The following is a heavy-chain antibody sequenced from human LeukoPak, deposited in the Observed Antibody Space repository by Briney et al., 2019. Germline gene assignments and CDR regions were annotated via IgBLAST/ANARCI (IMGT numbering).Heavy chain of an antibody. D-gene: IGHD3-16*01. J-gene: IGHJ4*02. CDR2: IKGDESAK. V-gene: IGHV3-7*01. Sequence: GGSLRLSCAASGFTFSTYWMAWVRQAPGKGLEWVANIKGDESAKHQADSVKGRFTISRDNAQNSVYLQMSNLRSEDAAVDYWERIVGGGLATRGQGTLVTAS. CDR3: ERIVGGGLAT. CDR1: GFTFSTYW.